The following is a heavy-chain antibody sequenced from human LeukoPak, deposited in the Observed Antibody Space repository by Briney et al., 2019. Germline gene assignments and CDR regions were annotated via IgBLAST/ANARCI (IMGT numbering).Heavy chain of an antibody. CDR1: GFSVSDNY. D-gene: IGHD5/OR15-5a*01. CDR3: ARTNPVYADYDS. CDR2: IYPNTNT. Sequence: GGSLRLSCAVSGFSVSDNYVSWVRRAPGKGLQWVSIIYPNTNTYNAASVKGRFTISRDNSKNTIYLEIDSLTAEDTAVYYCARTNPVYADYDSCGLGTLVTVYS. J-gene: IGHJ4*02. V-gene: IGHV3-53*01.